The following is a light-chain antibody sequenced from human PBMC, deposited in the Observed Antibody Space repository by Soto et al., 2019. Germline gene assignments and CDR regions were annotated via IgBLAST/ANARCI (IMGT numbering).Light chain of an antibody. J-gene: IGKJ4*01. CDR3: QQTYNTPLT. CDR2: GAT. V-gene: IGKV1-39*01. Sequence: DIQMTQSLSSLSASVGDRVTITCRASQSVSTYLNWYQQRPGKAPKLLIFGATALQGGVPSRFSGSGSGTDFTLTISSLQPEDFATYHCQQTYNTPLTFGGGTKVDIK. CDR1: QSVSTY.